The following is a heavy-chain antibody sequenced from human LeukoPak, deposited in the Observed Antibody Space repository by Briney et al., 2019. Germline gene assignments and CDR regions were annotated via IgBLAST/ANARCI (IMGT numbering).Heavy chain of an antibody. CDR2: IIPIFGTA. V-gene: IGHV1-69*05. CDR1: GGTFSSYA. Sequence: ASVKVSCKASGGTFSSYAISWVRQAPGQGLEWMGRIIPIFGTANYAQKFQGRVTITTDESTSTAYMELSSLRSEDTAVYYCARGVEEQLVPGNWFDPWGQGTLVTVSS. CDR3: ARGVEEQLVPGNWFDP. J-gene: IGHJ5*02. D-gene: IGHD6-6*01.